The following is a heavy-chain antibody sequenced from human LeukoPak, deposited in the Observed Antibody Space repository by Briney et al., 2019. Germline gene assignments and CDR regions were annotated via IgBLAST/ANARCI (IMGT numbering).Heavy chain of an antibody. CDR3: ARDPQTSSSGWYFDY. D-gene: IGHD6-19*01. CDR1: GGSISSSTYY. J-gene: IGHJ4*02. CDR2: IYSSRST. V-gene: IGHV4-39*07. Sequence: SETLSLTCTVSGGSISSSTYYWGWIRQPPGKGLEWIGSIYSSRSTYYNPSLKSRVTISVDTSKNQFSLKLRFVTAADTAVYYCARDPQTSSSGWYFDYWGQGTLVTVSS.